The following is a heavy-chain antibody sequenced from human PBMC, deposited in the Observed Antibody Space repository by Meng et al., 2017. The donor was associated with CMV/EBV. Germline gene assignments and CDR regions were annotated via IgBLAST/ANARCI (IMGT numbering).Heavy chain of an antibody. D-gene: IGHD3-3*01. V-gene: IGHV3-30*04. CDR3: ARAGGYDFWSGKPKYGMDV. CDR1: GFTFSSYA. Sequence: GESLKISCAASGFTFSSYAMHWVRQAPGKGLEWVAVISYDGSNKYYADSVKGRFTISRDNSKNTLYLQMNSLRAEDTAVYYCARAGGYDFWSGKPKYGMDVWGQGTTVTVSS. J-gene: IGHJ6*02. CDR2: ISYDGSNK.